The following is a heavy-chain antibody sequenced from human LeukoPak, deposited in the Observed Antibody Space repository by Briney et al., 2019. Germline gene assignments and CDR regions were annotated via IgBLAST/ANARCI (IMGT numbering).Heavy chain of an antibody. D-gene: IGHD6-6*01. Sequence: SETLSLTCTVSGGSISSSSYYWGWIRQPPGKGLEWIGSIYYSGSTYYNPSLKSRVTISVDTSKNQFSLKLSSVTAADTAVYYCARDSGTRPGYWGQGTLVTVSS. CDR1: GGSISSSSYY. V-gene: IGHV4-39*07. CDR2: IYYSGST. J-gene: IGHJ4*02. CDR3: ARDSGTRPGY.